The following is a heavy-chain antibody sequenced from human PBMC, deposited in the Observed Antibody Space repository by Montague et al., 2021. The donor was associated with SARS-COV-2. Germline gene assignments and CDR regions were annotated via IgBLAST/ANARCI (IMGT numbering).Heavy chain of an antibody. CDR3: AREGLNNWFDP. CDR1: TGTITSYY. V-gene: IGHV4-59*01. CDR2: IYYRGST. Sequence: SETLSLTCSVSTGTITSYYWSWIRQPPGKRLEWVGYIYYRGSTNSNPALESRVTISVDTSKNQFSMKLRSMTAADTAVYYCAREGLNNWFDPWGQGTLVIASS. J-gene: IGHJ5*02.